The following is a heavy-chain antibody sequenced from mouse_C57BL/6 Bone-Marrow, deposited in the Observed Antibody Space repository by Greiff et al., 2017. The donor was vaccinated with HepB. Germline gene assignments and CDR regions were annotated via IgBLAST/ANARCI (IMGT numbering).Heavy chain of an antibody. J-gene: IGHJ2*01. Sequence: QVQLKESGAELVRPGASVKLSCKASGYTFTDYYINWVKQRPGQGLEWIARIYPGSGNTYYNEKFKGKATLTAEKSSSTAYMQLSSLTSEDSAVYFCARSIYYGNLFDYWGQGTTLTVSS. V-gene: IGHV1-76*01. CDR3: ARSIYYGNLFDY. CDR1: GYTFTDYY. D-gene: IGHD2-1*01. CDR2: IYPGSGNT.